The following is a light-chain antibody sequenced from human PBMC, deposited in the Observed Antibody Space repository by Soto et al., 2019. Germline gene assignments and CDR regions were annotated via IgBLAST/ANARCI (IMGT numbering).Light chain of an antibody. V-gene: IGKV3-20*01. Sequence: EIVLTQSPGTLSLSPGERATLSCRASQSFRSSYLAWYQQKPGQAPRLLIYGASSRATGIPDRFSGSGSGTDFTLTIRRLEPEDFAVYYCQQYGSSPLTFGGGNKVEIK. CDR3: QQYGSSPLT. CDR1: QSFRSSY. CDR2: GAS. J-gene: IGKJ4*01.